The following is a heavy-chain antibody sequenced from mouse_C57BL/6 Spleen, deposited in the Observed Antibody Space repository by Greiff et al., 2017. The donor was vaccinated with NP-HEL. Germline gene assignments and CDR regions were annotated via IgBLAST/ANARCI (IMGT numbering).Heavy chain of an antibody. Sequence: EVNVVESGGGLVKPGGSLKLSCAASGFTFSDYGMHWVRQAPEKGLEWVAYISSGSSTIYYADTVKGRFTISRDNAKNTLFLQMTSLRSEDTAMYYCARGDYSNYYFDYWGQGTTLTVSS. CDR1: GFTFSDYG. CDR2: ISSGSSTI. V-gene: IGHV5-17*01. CDR3: ARGDYSNYYFDY. D-gene: IGHD2-5*01. J-gene: IGHJ2*01.